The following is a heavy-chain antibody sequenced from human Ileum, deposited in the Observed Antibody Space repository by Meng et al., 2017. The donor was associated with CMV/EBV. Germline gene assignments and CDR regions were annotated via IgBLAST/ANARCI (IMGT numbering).Heavy chain of an antibody. CDR1: GYTFTRHY. CDR3: AFEYGGSYFFDY. D-gene: IGHD6-6*01. CDR2: INPSGTIT. V-gene: IGHV1-46*01. Sequence: CQASGYTFTRHYAHWVRQAPGQGLEWMGLINPSGTITRSAQKFQGRLTMTRDTSTSSVYMELSSLTSDDTAVYYCAFEYGGSYFFDYWGQGTLVTVSS. J-gene: IGHJ4*02.